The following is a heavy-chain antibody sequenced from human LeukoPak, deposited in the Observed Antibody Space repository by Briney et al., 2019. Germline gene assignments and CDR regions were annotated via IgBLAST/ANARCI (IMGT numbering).Heavy chain of an antibody. CDR3: ARELKITFGGVIVSIFDY. D-gene: IGHD3-16*02. CDR2: IYYSGST. Sequence: PTETLSLTCTVSGGSISSSSYYWGWIRQPPGKGLEWIGSIYYSGSTYNNPSLKSQVTISVDTSKNQFSLKLSSVTAADTAVYYCARELKITFGGVIVSIFDYWGQGTLVTVSS. CDR1: GGSISSSSYY. V-gene: IGHV4-39*07. J-gene: IGHJ4*02.